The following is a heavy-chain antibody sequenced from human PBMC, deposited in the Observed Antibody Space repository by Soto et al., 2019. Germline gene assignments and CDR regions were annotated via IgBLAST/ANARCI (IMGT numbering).Heavy chain of an antibody. J-gene: IGHJ4*02. CDR2: IIPLFGEA. V-gene: IGHV1-69*01. D-gene: IGHD1-1*01. CDR1: GGKFSTFA. Sequence: QVQLVQSGAEVKRPGSSVQVSCKASGGKFSTFAINWVRQAHGHGLEWMGGIIPLFGEANYARKFQGRVTLTADEATTTAFMELSRLRSDATAVYYCPRVVYSDGLTDTYVNWPPLLWGQGTRLSVPS. CDR3: PRVVYSDGLTDTYVNWPPLL.